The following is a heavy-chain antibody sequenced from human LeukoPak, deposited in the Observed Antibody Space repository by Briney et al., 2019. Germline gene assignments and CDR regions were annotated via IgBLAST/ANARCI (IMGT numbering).Heavy chain of an antibody. CDR3: ARSGCSSTSCYKKGGYYYYYMDV. V-gene: IGHV3-7*01. CDR2: IKQDGSEK. J-gene: IGHJ6*03. CDR1: GFTFSSYW. Sequence: PGGSLRLSCAASGFTFSSYWMSWVRQAPGKGLEWVANIKQDGSEKYYVDSVKGRFTISRDNAKNSLYLQMNSLRAEDTAVYYCARSGCSSTSCYKKGGYYYYYMDVWGKGTTDTVSS. D-gene: IGHD2-2*02.